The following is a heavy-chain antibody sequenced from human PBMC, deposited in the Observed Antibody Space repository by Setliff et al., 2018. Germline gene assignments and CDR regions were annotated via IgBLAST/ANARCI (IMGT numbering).Heavy chain of an antibody. CDR2: VSGSGGST. Sequence: LTLSCAASGFTFRSFAMSWVRQAPGTGLEWVSGVSGSGGSTYYADSVKGRFTISGDNSKNTLYLQMNSLRAEDTAVYSCAKEWNDSRGYPVGWFDPWGQGTLVTVS. CDR3: AKEWNDSRGYPVGWFDP. CDR1: GFTFRSFA. V-gene: IGHV3-23*01. J-gene: IGHJ5*02. D-gene: IGHD3-22*01.